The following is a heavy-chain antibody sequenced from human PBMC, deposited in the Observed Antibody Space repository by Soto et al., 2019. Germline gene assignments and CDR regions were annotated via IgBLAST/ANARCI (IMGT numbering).Heavy chain of an antibody. J-gene: IGHJ5*02. D-gene: IGHD3-22*01. Sequence: QVHLQQWGAGLLKPSETLSLTCAVSGGSFSGYYWNWLRQSPGNGLEWIGEINVSGKPKYNPSLKRPPPLFTSTAKNPLSLEARSGRGAGPGVFYRGGVSTPAPINRGESSGLVGPWGPGTLV. CDR2: INVSGKP. V-gene: IGHV4-34*01. CDR3: GGVSTPAPINRGESSGLVGP. CDR1: GGSFSGYY.